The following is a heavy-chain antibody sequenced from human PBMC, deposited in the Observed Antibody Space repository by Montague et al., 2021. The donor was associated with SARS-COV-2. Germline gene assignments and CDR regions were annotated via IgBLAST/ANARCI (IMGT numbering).Heavy chain of an antibody. CDR2: VYFSGTT. CDR1: SYSIARTPYY. J-gene: IGHJ3*02. V-gene: IGHV4-39*01. CDR3: ARQSPCWGAFDI. D-gene: IGHD3-16*01. Sequence: SETLSLTCSVPSYSIARTPYYWVWIRQPPGKGLEWIGRVYFSGTTYYNPSLKSRVTISVDTSKDPFSLRLNSVTAADTAVYYCARQSPCWGAFDIWGQGTMVTVS.